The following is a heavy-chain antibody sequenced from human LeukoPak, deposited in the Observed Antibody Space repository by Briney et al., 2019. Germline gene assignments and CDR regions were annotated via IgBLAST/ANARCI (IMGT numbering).Heavy chain of an antibody. CDR1: GGSFSGYY. V-gene: IGHV4-34*01. D-gene: IGHD3-10*01. CDR3: ARARGSGSWSLYGMDV. CDR2: INHSGST. J-gene: IGHJ6*02. Sequence: SETLSLTCAVYGGSFSGYYWSWIRQPPGKGLEWSGEINHSGSTNYNPSLKSRVTISVDTSKNHFSLKLSSVTAADTAVYYCARARGSGSWSLYGMDVWGQGTTVTVSS.